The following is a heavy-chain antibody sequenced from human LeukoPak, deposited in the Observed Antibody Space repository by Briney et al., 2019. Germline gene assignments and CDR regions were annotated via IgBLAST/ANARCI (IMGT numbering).Heavy chain of an antibody. Sequence: SETLSLTCTVSGGSISSYYWSWIRQPPGKGLEWIWKIYHSGSTNYNPSLESRFTMSVDTSKKQFSLKVRSMTAADTALYYCARGAYYGSGNVFDLWGQGTMVTVSS. CDR1: GGSISSYY. V-gene: IGHV4-59*12. CDR3: ARGAYYGSGNVFDL. J-gene: IGHJ3*01. CDR2: IYHSGST. D-gene: IGHD3-10*01.